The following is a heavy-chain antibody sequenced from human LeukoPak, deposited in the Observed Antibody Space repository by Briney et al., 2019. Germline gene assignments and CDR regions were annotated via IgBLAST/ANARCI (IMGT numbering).Heavy chain of an antibody. CDR1: GLTVSSNY. CDR2: IYSGGST. D-gene: IGHD3-22*01. CDR3: ARSMIVVDMYYYYGMDV. J-gene: IGHJ6*02. Sequence: PGGSLRLSCAASGLTVSSNYMSWVRQAPGKGLEWVSVIYSGGSTYYADSVKGRFTISRDNSKNTLYLQMNSLRAEDTAVYYCARSMIVVDMYYYYGMDVWGQGTTVTVSS. V-gene: IGHV3-66*01.